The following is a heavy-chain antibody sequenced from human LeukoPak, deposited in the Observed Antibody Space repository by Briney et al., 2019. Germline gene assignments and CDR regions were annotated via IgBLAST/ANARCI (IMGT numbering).Heavy chain of an antibody. D-gene: IGHD3-22*01. CDR2: ISSSSTI. CDR3: ARDLVGGHYYDSSGYYGY. V-gene: IGHV3-48*01. Sequence: GGSLRLSCAASGFTFSSYSMNWVRQAPGKGLEWVSYISSSSTIYYADSVKGRFTISRDNAKNSLYLQMNSLRAEDTAVYYCARDLVGGHYYDSSGYYGYWGQGTLVTVSS. CDR1: GFTFSSYS. J-gene: IGHJ4*02.